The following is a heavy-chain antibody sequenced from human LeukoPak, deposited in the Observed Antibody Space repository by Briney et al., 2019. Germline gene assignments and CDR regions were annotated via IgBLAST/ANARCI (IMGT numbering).Heavy chain of an antibody. V-gene: IGHV1-69*05. D-gene: IGHD2-15*01. CDR2: IIPIFGTA. CDR1: GGTFSSYA. J-gene: IGHJ6*02. Sequence: ASVKVSCKASGGTFSSYAISWVRQAPGQGLEWMGGIIPIFGTANYAQKFQGRVTMTRDTSTSTVYMEVSSLRSEDTADYYCARLYCTGGSCYSGYYFAMDVWGQGTTVTVSS. CDR3: ARLYCTGGSCYSGYYFAMDV.